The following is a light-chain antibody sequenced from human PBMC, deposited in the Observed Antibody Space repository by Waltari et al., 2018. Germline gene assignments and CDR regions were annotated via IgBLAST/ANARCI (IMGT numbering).Light chain of an antibody. V-gene: IGLV1-47*01. CDR3: ATWDDSLSGYV. Sequence: QSVLTQPPSASGTPGQRVTISCSGTSSNIGRNYVFWFHQLPGTAPKVLIYKDNQRPSRVPVRFSASKSGTSASLAISGLRSEDEADYYCATWDDSLSGYVFGSGTKVAVL. CDR2: KDN. CDR1: SSNIGRNY. J-gene: IGLJ1*01.